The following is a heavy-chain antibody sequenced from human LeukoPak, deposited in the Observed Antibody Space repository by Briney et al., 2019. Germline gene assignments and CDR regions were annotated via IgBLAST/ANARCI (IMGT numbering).Heavy chain of an antibody. Sequence: GGSLRLSCAASGFTFSSYAMSWVRQAPGKGLEWVSAISGSGGSTYYADSVKGRFTISRDNSKNTLYLQMNSLRAEDTAVYYCARDYSSGWFQPPTNWGQGTLVTVSS. CDR3: ARDYSSGWFQPPTN. CDR2: ISGSGGST. D-gene: IGHD6-19*01. CDR1: GFTFSSYA. V-gene: IGHV3-23*01. J-gene: IGHJ4*02.